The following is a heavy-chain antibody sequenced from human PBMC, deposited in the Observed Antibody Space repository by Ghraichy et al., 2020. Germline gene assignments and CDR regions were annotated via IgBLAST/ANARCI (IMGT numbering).Heavy chain of an antibody. V-gene: IGHV1-18*01. CDR1: GYTFTSYG. CDR3: ARESIAARGYYYYGMDV. CDR2: ISAYNGNT. D-gene: IGHD6-6*01. Sequence: ASVKVSCKASGYTFTSYGISWVRQAPGQGLEWMGWISAYNGNTNYAQKLQGRVTMTTDTSTSTAYMELRSLRSDDTAVYYCARESIAARGYYYYGMDVWGQGTTVTVSS. J-gene: IGHJ6*02.